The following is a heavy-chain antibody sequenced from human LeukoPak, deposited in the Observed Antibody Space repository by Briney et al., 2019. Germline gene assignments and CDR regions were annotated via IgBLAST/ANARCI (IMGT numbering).Heavy chain of an antibody. CDR1: GFTFSSYA. J-gene: IGHJ4*02. Sequence: PRGSLRLSCAASGFTFSSYAMSWVRQAPGKGLEWVSGISGSGDSTYYADSVKGRFTTSRDNSKNTLYVQMNSLRAEDTAVYYCAKYDGYSCFDYWGQGTLVTVSS. CDR2: ISGSGDST. V-gene: IGHV3-23*01. CDR3: AKYDGYSCFDY. D-gene: IGHD5-24*01.